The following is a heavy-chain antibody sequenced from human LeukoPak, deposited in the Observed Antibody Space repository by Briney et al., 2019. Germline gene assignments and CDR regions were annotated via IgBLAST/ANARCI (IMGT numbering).Heavy chain of an antibody. Sequence: ASVKVSCKASGYTFTGYYMHWLRQAPGQGLEWMGWINPNSGGTNYAQKFQGRVTMTRDTSISTAYMELSRLRSDDTAVYYCARVTIQLWLAFDYWGQGTLVTVSS. CDR1: GYTFTGYY. V-gene: IGHV1-2*02. J-gene: IGHJ4*02. D-gene: IGHD5-18*01. CDR3: ARVTIQLWLAFDY. CDR2: INPNSGGT.